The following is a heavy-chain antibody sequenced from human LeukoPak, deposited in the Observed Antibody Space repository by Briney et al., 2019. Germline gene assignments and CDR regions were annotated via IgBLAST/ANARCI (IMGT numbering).Heavy chain of an antibody. Sequence: SSETLSLTCTVSGGSISSSSYYWGWIRQPPGKGLEWIGSIYYSGSTYYNPSLKRRVTISVDTSKNQFSLKLSSVTAADTAVYYCARFAPYDSSGAIDYWGQGTLVTVSS. CDR1: GGSISSSSYY. D-gene: IGHD3-22*01. CDR2: IYYSGST. V-gene: IGHV4-39*01. J-gene: IGHJ4*02. CDR3: ARFAPYDSSGAIDY.